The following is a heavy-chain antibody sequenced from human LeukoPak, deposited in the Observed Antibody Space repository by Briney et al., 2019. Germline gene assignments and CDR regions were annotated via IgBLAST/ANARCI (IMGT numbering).Heavy chain of an antibody. J-gene: IGHJ4*02. V-gene: IGHV3-30*02. D-gene: IGHD3-16*02. Sequence: GGSLRLSCAASGFTFSSYGMHWVRQAPGKGLEWVAFIRYDGSNKYYADSVKGRFTISRDNSKNTLYLQMNSLGAEDTAVYYCAKDPITGYSGYDHGGDDYVWGSYRWAYFDYWGQGTLVTVSS. CDR1: GFTFSSYG. CDR2: IRYDGSNK. CDR3: AKDPITGYSGYDHGGDDYVWGSYRWAYFDY.